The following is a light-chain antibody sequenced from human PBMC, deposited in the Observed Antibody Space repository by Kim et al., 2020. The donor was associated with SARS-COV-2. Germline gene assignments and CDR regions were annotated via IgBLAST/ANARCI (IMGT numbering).Light chain of an antibody. CDR1: SSDVGGYNY. CDR2: EVS. Sequence: QSALTQPPSAYGSPGQSVTIYCTGTSSDVGGYNYVSWYQQHPGKAPKLMIYEVSKRPSGVPDRFSGSKSGNTASLTVSGLQAEDEADYYCSSYAGSNNWVFGGGTQLTVL. CDR3: SSYAGSNNWV. V-gene: IGLV2-8*01. J-gene: IGLJ3*02.